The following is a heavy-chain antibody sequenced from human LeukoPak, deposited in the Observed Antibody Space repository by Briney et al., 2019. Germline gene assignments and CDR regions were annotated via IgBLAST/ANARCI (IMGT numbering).Heavy chain of an antibody. J-gene: IGHJ5*02. D-gene: IGHD6-19*01. Sequence: ASVKVSCKASGYTLTNYDINWVRQATGQGLEWMGWMNPRSGDTRYSQKFQGRLTIARNTSMNTAYMELSSLKSEYTAVYYCARSKAVGGAGWLDPWGQGTLVIVSS. CDR3: ARSKAVGGAGWLDP. V-gene: IGHV1-8*01. CDR1: GYTLTNYD. CDR2: MNPRSGDT.